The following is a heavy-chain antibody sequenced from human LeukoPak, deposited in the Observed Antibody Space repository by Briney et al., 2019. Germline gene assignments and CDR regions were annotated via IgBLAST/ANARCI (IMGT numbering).Heavy chain of an antibody. V-gene: IGHV4-59*01. Sequence: PSETLSLTCTVSGGSISTYYWSWIRQPPGKGLEWIGYIYYSGSTNYNPSLKSRVTISVDTSKNQFPLKLSSVTAADTAVYYCARGYYDFWSGPYYYYYMDVWGKGTTVTVSS. J-gene: IGHJ6*03. CDR2: IYYSGST. CDR1: GGSISTYY. CDR3: ARGYYDFWSGPYYYYYMDV. D-gene: IGHD3-3*01.